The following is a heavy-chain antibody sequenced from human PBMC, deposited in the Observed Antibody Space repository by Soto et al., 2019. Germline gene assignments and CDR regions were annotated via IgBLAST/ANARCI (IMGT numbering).Heavy chain of an antibody. J-gene: IGHJ4*02. CDR1: GFTFDDYG. D-gene: IGHD1-26*01. Sequence: EVQLVESGGGVERPGGSLRLSCAASGFTFDDYGMSWVRQAPGKGLEWVSNINWNGGSTGYADSVKGRFTISRDNAKNSLYLQMYSLRAEDTALYYCARGKTVGAITPFDYWGQGTLVTVSS. V-gene: IGHV3-20*04. CDR3: ARGKTVGAITPFDY. CDR2: INWNGGST.